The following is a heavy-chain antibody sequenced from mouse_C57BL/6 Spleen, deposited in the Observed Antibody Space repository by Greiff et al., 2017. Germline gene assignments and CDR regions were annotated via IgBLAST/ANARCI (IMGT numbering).Heavy chain of an antibody. Sequence: VQLKESGPGMVKPSQSLSLTCTVTGYSITSGYDWHWIRHFPGNKLEWMGYISYSGSTNYNPSLKSRISITHDTSKNHFFLKLNSVTTEYTATYYCVRGDVYPAGLAYWGQGTLVTVSA. CDR1: GYSITSGYD. CDR3: VRGDVYPAGLAY. J-gene: IGHJ3*01. CDR2: ISYSGST. V-gene: IGHV3-1*01. D-gene: IGHD3-1*01.